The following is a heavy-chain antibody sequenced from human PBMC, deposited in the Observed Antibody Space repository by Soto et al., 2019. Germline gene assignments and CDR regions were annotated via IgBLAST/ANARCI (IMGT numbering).Heavy chain of an antibody. Sequence: ASVKVSCKASGYTFTSYDINWVRQATGQGLEWMGWMNPNSGNTGYAQKFQGRVTMTRNTSISTAYMELSSLRSEDTAVYYCARGGYYYGHPRPYYYGMDVWGQGTTVTSP. J-gene: IGHJ6*02. CDR3: ARGGYYYGHPRPYYYGMDV. V-gene: IGHV1-8*01. CDR2: MNPNSGNT. CDR1: GYTFTSYD. D-gene: IGHD3-10*01.